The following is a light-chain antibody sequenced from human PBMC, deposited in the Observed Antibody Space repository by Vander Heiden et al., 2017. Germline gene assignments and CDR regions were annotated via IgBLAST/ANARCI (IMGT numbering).Light chain of an antibody. Sequence: QSPLPHPASVSPSPGLSITISCTGTSSDIGDYNYVSWYKQYPGKVPKLMIYEVSNRPSGVSNRFSGSKSGNTASLTISGLQAEDEADYYCSSYTSRSTWVFGGGTKLTVL. CDR1: SSDIGDYNY. CDR3: SSYTSRSTWV. CDR2: EVS. V-gene: IGLV2-14*01. J-gene: IGLJ3*02.